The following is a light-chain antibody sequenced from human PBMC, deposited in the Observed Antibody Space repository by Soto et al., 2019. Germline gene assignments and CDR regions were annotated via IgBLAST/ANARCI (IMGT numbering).Light chain of an antibody. V-gene: IGLV2-14*01. CDR1: SSDIGSNNY. CDR3: SSYTTTTRL. J-gene: IGLJ3*02. CDR2: EVS. Sequence: QSALTQPASVSGCPGQSITISCTGTSSDIGSNNYVSWFQQRPGKAPTLIIYEVSNRPSGVSNHFSGSKSGNTASLTISGLLPEDEAEYYCSSYTTTTRLFGGGTKLTVL.